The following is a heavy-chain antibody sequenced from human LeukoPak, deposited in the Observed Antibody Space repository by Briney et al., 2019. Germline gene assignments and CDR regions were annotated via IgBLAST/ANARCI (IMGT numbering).Heavy chain of an antibody. CDR3: ARLSLLDYYDSSGYYR. J-gene: IGHJ4*02. V-gene: IGHV4-34*01. Sequence: PSETLSLTCAVYVGSFSGYYWSWIRQPPGKGLEWIGEINHSGSTNYNPSLKSRVTISVDTSKNQFSLKLSSVTAADTAVYYCARLSLLDYYDSSGYYRWGQGTLVTVSS. CDR2: INHSGST. CDR1: VGSFSGYY. D-gene: IGHD3-22*01.